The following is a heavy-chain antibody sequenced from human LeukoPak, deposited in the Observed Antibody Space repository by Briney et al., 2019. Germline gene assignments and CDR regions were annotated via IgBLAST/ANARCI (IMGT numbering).Heavy chain of an antibody. CDR3: ARAGTLDVLLWFGESYFDY. J-gene: IGHJ4*02. Sequence: GGSLRLSCAASGFTFSDYYMSWIRQAPGKGLEWVSYISSSGSTIYYADSVKGRFTISRDNAKNSLYLQMNSLRAEDTAVYYCARAGTLDVLLWFGESYFDYWGQGTLVTVSS. V-gene: IGHV3-11*04. CDR1: GFTFSDYY. CDR2: ISSSGSTI. D-gene: IGHD3-10*01.